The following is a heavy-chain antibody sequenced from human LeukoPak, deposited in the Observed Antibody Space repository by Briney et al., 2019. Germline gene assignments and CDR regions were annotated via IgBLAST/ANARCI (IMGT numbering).Heavy chain of an antibody. CDR2: INPNSGGT. V-gene: IGHV1-2*02. CDR3: ARRGSHCSGSSCYGTFDY. CDR1: GYTFTGYY. D-gene: IGHD2-15*01. J-gene: IGHJ4*02. Sequence: ASVKVSCKASGYTFTGYYIHWVRQAPGQGLEWMGWINPNSGGTNYAQKFQGRVTMTRDTSISTAYMELSSLRSDDTAVYYCARRGSHCSGSSCYGTFDYWGQGTLVTVSS.